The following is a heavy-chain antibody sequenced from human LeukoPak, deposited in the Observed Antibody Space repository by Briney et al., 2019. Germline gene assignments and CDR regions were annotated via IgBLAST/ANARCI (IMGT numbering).Heavy chain of an antibody. J-gene: IGHJ3*02. CDR3: ARVVPAALGTSGAFDI. V-gene: IGHV1-3*01. D-gene: IGHD2-2*01. CDR1: GYTFTSYA. Sequence: ASVKVSCKASGYTFTSYAMHWVRQAPGQRLEWMGWINAGNGNTKYSQKFQGRVTITRDTSASTAYMELSSPRSEDTAVYYCARVVPAALGTSGAFDIWGQGTMVTVSS. CDR2: INAGNGNT.